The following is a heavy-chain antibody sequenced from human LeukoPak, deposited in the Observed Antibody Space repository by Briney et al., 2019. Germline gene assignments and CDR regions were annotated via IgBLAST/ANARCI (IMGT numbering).Heavy chain of an antibody. Sequence: GGSLRLSCAPSGFTFDMYAMHWVRQAPGKGLEWVAVISYDGGNRNYADSVKGRFTISRDNSKNTLYLEMNSLGPEDTAVCYCARDPPFSSGWSQNYFDYWGQGTLVTVSS. CDR3: ARDPPFSSGWSQNYFDY. V-gene: IGHV3-30*04. J-gene: IGHJ4*02. CDR2: ISYDGGNR. CDR1: GFTFDMYA. D-gene: IGHD6-19*01.